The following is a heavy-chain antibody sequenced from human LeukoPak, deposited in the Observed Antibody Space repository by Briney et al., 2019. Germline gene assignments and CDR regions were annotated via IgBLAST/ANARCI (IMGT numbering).Heavy chain of an antibody. CDR3: ARGSGDY. Sequence: SETLSLTCAVYGGSFSGYYWSWIRQPPGKGLEWIGEINHSGSTNYNPSLKSRVTISVDTSKNQFSLKLSSVTAADTAVYYCARGSGDYWGQGTLVTVSS. CDR1: GGSFSGYY. CDR2: INHSGST. V-gene: IGHV4-34*01. J-gene: IGHJ4*02.